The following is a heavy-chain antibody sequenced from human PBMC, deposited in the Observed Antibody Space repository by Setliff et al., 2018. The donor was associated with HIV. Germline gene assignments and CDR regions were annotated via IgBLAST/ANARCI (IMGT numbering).Heavy chain of an antibody. CDR1: GFTFSSYS. D-gene: IGHD3-3*02. J-gene: IGHJ4*02. V-gene: IGHV3-21*04. CDR3: ASAFTTNYFYFNY. CDR2: ISSSSSYI. Sequence: PGGSLRLSCAASGFTFSSYSMNWVRQAPGKGLEWVSSISSSSSYIYYADSVKGRFTISRDNAKNTLYLQMNSLTSEDTAIYYCASAFTTNYFYFNYWGQGTLVTV.